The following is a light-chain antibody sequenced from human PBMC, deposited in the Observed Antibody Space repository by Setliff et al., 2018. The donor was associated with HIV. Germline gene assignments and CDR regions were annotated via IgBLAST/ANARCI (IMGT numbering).Light chain of an antibody. CDR3: ISYTTGATPYV. CDR2: EVT. Sequence: QSALTQPASVSGSPGQSITIPCTGTTNDVGFYNRVSWYQQPPGNAPKLIIYEVTNRPSGVPDRFSGSKSGNSAFLTISGLQAEDEADYYCISYTTGATPYVFGTGTKVTVL. V-gene: IGLV2-14*01. J-gene: IGLJ1*01. CDR1: TNDVGFYNR.